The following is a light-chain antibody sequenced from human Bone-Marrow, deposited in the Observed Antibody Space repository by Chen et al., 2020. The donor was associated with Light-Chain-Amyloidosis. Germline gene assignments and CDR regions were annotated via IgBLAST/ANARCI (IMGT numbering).Light chain of an antibody. CDR1: SSNIGSNY. V-gene: IGLV1-47*01. CDR2: RNN. Sequence: QSVLTQPPSASGTHGQRVSIPCSGSSSNIGSNYVYWYQQLPGTAPKLLIYRNNQRPSGVPDRFSGSKSGTSASLAISGLRSEDEADYYCAAWDDSLSGRVFGGGTKLTVL. J-gene: IGLJ3*02. CDR3: AAWDDSLSGRV.